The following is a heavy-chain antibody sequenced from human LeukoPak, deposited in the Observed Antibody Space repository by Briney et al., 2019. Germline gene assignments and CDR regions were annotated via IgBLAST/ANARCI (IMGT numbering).Heavy chain of an antibody. D-gene: IGHD5-12*01. V-gene: IGHV4-39*07. CDR1: GGSISSSSYY. Sequence: SETLSLTCTVSGGSISSSSYYWGWIRQPPGKGLEWIGSIYYSGSTYYNPSLKSRVTISVDTSKNQFSLKLSSVTAADTAVYYCARWHGGYDRHGGNWSDPWGQGTLVTVSS. CDR3: ARWHGGYDRHGGNWSDP. CDR2: IYYSGST. J-gene: IGHJ5*02.